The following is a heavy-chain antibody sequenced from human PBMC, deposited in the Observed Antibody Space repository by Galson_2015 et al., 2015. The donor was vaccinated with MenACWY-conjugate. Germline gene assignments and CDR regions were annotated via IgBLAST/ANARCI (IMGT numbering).Heavy chain of an antibody. CDR1: GFTFGDYA. CDR3: TRGYCSGGSCYSAFDI. D-gene: IGHD2-15*01. V-gene: IGHV3-49*03. Sequence: SLRLSCAASGFTFGDYAMSWFRQAPGKGLEWVGFIRSKAFGGTTEYAASVKGRFTISRDDSKSIAYLQMNSLKTEDTAVYYCTRGYCSGGSCYSAFDIWGQGTMVTVSS. CDR2: IRSKAFGGTT. J-gene: IGHJ3*02.